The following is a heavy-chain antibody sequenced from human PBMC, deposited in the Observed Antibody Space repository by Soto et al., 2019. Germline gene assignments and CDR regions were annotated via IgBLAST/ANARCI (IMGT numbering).Heavy chain of an antibody. CDR1: GDSISSSTYY. CDR3: ARPYFSSSSMFDY. Sequence: SETLSLTCTVSGDSISSSTYYWGWIRQPPGKGLERIGCIYHTGTTYYNPSLKSRVTISVDTSKNQFSLKLSSVTAADTAVYYCARPYFSSSSMFDYWGQGTLVTVSS. V-gene: IGHV4-39*01. D-gene: IGHD6-6*01. CDR2: IYHTGTT. J-gene: IGHJ4*02.